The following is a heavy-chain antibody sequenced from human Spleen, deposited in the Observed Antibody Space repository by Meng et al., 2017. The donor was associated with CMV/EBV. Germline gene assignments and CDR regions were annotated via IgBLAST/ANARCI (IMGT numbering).Heavy chain of an antibody. Sequence: GESLKISCAASGFTFSSYWMHWVRQAPGKGLVWVSRINSDGGSTSYANSVKGRFTISRDNAKNTLYLQMNSLRAEDTAVYYCARDTPALDAFDIWGQGTMVTVSS. V-gene: IGHV3-74*01. J-gene: IGHJ3*02. CDR2: INSDGGST. CDR3: ARDTPALDAFDI. CDR1: GFTFSSYW.